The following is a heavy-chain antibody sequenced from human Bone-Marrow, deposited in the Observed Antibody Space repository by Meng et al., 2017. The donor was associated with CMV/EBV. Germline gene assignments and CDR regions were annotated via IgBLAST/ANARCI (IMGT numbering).Heavy chain of an antibody. CDR2: ISGSGGST. V-gene: IGHV3-23*01. CDR3: AKDNDSSGCLDY. D-gene: IGHD3-22*01. Sequence: GGSLRLSCAASGFTFSSYAMSWVRQAPGKGLEWVSAISGSGGSTYYADSVKGRFTISRDNSKNTLYLQMNSLRAEDMALYYCAKDNDSSGCLDYWGQGTLVTVSS. J-gene: IGHJ4*02. CDR1: GFTFSSYA.